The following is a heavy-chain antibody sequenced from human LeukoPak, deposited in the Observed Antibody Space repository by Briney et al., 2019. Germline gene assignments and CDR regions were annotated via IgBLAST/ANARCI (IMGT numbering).Heavy chain of an antibody. CDR1: GFTFSSNW. CDR3: VKVSSTVGATYFDY. CDR2: ITPDGSTT. V-gene: IGHV3-74*01. Sequence: GGSLRLSCAASGFTFSSNWMHWVRQAPGKGLVWVSLITPDGSTTTYADSVKGRFTISRDNSKNTLYLQMSSLRAEDTAVYYCVKVSSTVGATYFDYWGQGTLVTVSS. J-gene: IGHJ4*02. D-gene: IGHD1-26*01.